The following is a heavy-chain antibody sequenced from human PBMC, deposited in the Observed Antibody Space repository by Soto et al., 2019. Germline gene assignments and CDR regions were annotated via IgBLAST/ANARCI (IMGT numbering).Heavy chain of an antibody. V-gene: IGHV3-43*01. D-gene: IGHD3-10*01. Sequence: GGSLRLSCAASGFTFDDYTMHWVRQAPGKGLEWVSLISWDGGSTYYADSVKGRFTISRDNSKNSLYLQMNSMRTEDTALYYCAKGLPIGLGSYSPYYYGMDVWGPGTTVTVYS. CDR2: ISWDGGST. CDR1: GFTFDDYT. J-gene: IGHJ6*02. CDR3: AKGLPIGLGSYSPYYYGMDV.